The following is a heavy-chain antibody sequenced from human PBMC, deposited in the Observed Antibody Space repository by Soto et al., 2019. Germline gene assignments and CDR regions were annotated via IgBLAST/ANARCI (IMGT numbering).Heavy chain of an antibody. CDR2: IYWDDDK. V-gene: IGHV2-5*02. CDR1: GFSLTTSGVG. CDR3: AHRVLRTVFGLVTTTAIYFDF. D-gene: IGHD3-3*01. Sequence: QITLNESGPTPVNPRQTLTLTCTFSGFSLTTSGVGVGWIRQSPGKAPEWLALIYWDDDKRYSPSLTSRLTITKDTSKNQVVLTMADLDPADTATYYCAHRVLRTVFGLVTTTAIYFDFWGQGTPVAVSS. J-gene: IGHJ4*02.